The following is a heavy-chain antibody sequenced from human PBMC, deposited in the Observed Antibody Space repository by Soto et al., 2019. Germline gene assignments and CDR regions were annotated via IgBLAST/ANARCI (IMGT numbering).Heavy chain of an antibody. CDR1: GFTFSSYA. J-gene: IGHJ3*02. D-gene: IGHD1-26*01. CDR3: ARDSPGEWERQDAFDI. V-gene: IGHV3-30-3*01. CDR2: ISYDGSNK. Sequence: GGSLRLSCAASGFTFSSYAMHWVRQAPGKGLEWVAVISYDGSNKYYADSVKGRFTISRDNSKNTLYLQMNSLRAEDTAVYYCARDSPGEWERQDAFDIWGQGTMVTVSS.